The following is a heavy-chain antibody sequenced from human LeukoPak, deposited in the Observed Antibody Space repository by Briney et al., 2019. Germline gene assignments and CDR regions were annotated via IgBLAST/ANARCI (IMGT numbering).Heavy chain of an antibody. Sequence: GGSLRLSCAASGFTFSSYSMNWVRQAPGKGLEWVSYISSSSSTIYYADSVKGRFTISRDNAKNSLYLQMNSLRAEDTAVYYCARDKNPIPTMNDAFDIWGQGTMVTVSS. CDR2: ISSSSSTI. J-gene: IGHJ3*02. CDR3: ARDKNPIPTMNDAFDI. CDR1: GFTFSSYS. D-gene: IGHD3-22*01. V-gene: IGHV3-48*01.